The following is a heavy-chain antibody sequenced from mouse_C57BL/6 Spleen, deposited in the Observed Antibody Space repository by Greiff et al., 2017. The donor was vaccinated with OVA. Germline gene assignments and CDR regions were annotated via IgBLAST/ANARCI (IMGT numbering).Heavy chain of an antibody. CDR3: AAYDYGGFAY. CDR1: GYTFTDYY. J-gene: IGHJ3*01. CDR2: IYPGSGNT. D-gene: IGHD2-4*01. V-gene: IGHV1-76*01. Sequence: VQLVESGAELVRPGASVKLSCKASGYTFTDYYINWVKQRPGQGLEWIARIYPGSGNTYYNEKFKGKATLTAEKSSSTAYMQLSSLTSEDSAVYFCAAYDYGGFAYWGQGTLVTVSA.